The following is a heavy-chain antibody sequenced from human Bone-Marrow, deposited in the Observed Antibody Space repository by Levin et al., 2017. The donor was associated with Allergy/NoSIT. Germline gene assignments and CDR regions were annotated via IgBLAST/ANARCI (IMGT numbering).Heavy chain of an antibody. J-gene: IGHJ6*02. Sequence: GGSLRLSCAASGFTFSSYSMNWVRQAPGKGLEWVSSISSSSSYIYYADSVKGRFTISRDNAKNSLYLQMNSLRAEDTAVYYCARAPEEETIFGVVITPHYYGMDVWGQGTTVTVSS. CDR1: GFTFSSYS. D-gene: IGHD3-3*01. CDR2: ISSSSSYI. CDR3: ARAPEEETIFGVVITPHYYGMDV. V-gene: IGHV3-21*01.